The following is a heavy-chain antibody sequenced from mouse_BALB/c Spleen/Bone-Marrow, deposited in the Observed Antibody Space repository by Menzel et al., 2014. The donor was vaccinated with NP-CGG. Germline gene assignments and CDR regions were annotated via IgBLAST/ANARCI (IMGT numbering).Heavy chain of an antibody. J-gene: IGHJ3*01. CDR3: GRQGYYGYFAY. CDR1: GFDFSRYW. CDR2: INPDSSTI. Sequence: VQLQQSGGGLVQPGGSLKLSCAASGFDFSRYWMSWVRQAPGKGLEWIGEINPDSSTINYTPSLKDKPIFSRDNAKNTLYLQMSKVRSEDTALYYCGRQGYYGYFAYWGQGTLVTVSA. V-gene: IGHV4-1*02. D-gene: IGHD1-2*01.